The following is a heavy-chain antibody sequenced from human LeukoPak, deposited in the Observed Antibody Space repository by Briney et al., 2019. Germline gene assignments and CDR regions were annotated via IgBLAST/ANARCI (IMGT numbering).Heavy chain of an antibody. CDR3: ARGGWGYDSSGHLDY. J-gene: IGHJ4*02. CDR1: GGSISSGGYY. D-gene: IGHD3-22*01. Sequence: TSQTLSLTCTVSGGSISSGGYYWTWIRQHPGKGLEWIGYIYYSGSTYYNPSLKSRVTISVDTSKNQFSLRLSSVTAADTAVYYCARGGWGYDSSGHLDYWGQGTLVTVSS. CDR2: IYYSGST. V-gene: IGHV4-31*03.